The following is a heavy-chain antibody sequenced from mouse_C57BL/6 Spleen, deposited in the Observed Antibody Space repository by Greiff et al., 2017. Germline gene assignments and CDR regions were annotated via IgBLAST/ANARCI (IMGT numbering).Heavy chain of an antibody. Sequence: QVHVKQSGAELVKPGASVKMSCKASGYTFTSYWITWVKQRPGQGLEWIGDIYPGSGSTNYNEKFKSKATLTVDTSSSTAYMQLSSLTSEDSAVYYCAREGMITTPRFDYWGQGTTLTVAS. CDR1: GYTFTSYW. J-gene: IGHJ2*01. CDR2: IYPGSGST. CDR3: AREGMITTPRFDY. D-gene: IGHD2-4*01. V-gene: IGHV1-55*01.